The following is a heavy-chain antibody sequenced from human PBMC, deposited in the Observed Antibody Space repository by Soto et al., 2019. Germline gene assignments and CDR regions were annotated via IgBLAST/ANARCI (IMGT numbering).Heavy chain of an antibody. V-gene: IGHV1-46*01. Sequence: ASVKVSCKASGYTFTSYYMHWVRQAPGQGLEWMGIINPSGGSTSYAQKFQGRVTMTRDTSTSTAYMELSSLRSEDTAVYYCARSRFGELPLAFFDYWGQGTLVTVSS. CDR3: ARSRFGELPLAFFDY. J-gene: IGHJ4*02. D-gene: IGHD3-10*01. CDR1: GYTFTSYY. CDR2: INPSGGST.